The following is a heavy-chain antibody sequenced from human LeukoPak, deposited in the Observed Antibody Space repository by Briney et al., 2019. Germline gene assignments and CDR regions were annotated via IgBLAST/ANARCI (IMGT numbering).Heavy chain of an antibody. CDR1: RLTLRSYS. CDR3: SRDGLVRGVRGVDY. V-gene: IGHV3-21*01. J-gene: IGHJ4*02. D-gene: IGHD3-10*01. CDR2: ISSSSSYI. Sequence: GGSLRLASPAYRLTLRSYSMNCVRQPPGKGLGWVSSISSSSSYIYYTDSVKGRFTIYRDNAQNSLYPQMNNLRAEDTAVYYCSRDGLVRGVRGVDYWGQGTLVTVSS.